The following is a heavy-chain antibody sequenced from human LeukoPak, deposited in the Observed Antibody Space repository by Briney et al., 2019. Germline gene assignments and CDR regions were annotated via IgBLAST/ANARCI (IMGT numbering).Heavy chain of an antibody. D-gene: IGHD3-3*01. CDR1: GGSISSYY. CDR3: ARHRSYYDFWSGYYREGFYFDY. J-gene: IGHJ4*02. CDR2: IYYSGST. V-gene: IGHV4-59*01. Sequence: SETLSLTCTVSGGSISSYYWSWIRQPPGKGLEWIGYIYYSGSTNYNPSLKSRVTISVDTSKNQFSLKLSSVTAADTAVYYCARHRSYYDFWSGYYREGFYFDYWGQGTLVTVSS.